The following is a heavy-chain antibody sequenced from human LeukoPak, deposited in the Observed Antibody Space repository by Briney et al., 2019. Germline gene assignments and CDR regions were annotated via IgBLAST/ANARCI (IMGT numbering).Heavy chain of an antibody. J-gene: IGHJ3*02. D-gene: IGHD1-26*01. Sequence: GGSLRLSCAASRFTFSNYGVNWVRQAPGKGLEWVSYINSRSSTIYYADSVRGRFTISRGNAKNSLYLQMNSLKAEDTAIYYCAREVGTPQAFDIWGQGTMVTVSS. V-gene: IGHV3-48*01. CDR3: AREVGTPQAFDI. CDR1: RFTFSNYG. CDR2: INSRSSTI.